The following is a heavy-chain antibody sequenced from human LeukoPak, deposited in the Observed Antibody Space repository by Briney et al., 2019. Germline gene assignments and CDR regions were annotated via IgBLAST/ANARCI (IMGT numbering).Heavy chain of an antibody. J-gene: IGHJ3*02. V-gene: IGHV3-48*04. CDR3: AREVERSLGDGADI. CDR2: ISYSSSRI. D-gene: IGHD1-1*01. Sequence: GGSLRLSCVASGFTFSTYSMNWVRQAPGKGLEWVSYISYSSSRIYYADSVMGRFTISRDNAKNSLYLQMSSLRAEDTAIYYCAREVERSLGDGADIWGQGTKVTVSS. CDR1: GFTFSTYS.